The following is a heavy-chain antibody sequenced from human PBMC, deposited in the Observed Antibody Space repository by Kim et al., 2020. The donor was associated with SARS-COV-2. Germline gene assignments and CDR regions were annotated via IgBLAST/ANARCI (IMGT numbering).Heavy chain of an antibody. CDR3: AKVDTAMASAYGMDV. J-gene: IGHJ6*02. CDR1: GFTFDDYA. Sequence: GGSLRLSCAASGFTFDDYAMHWVRQAPGKGLEWVSGISWNSGSIGYADSVKGRFTISRDNAKNSLYLQMNSLRAEDTALYYCAKVDTAMASAYGMDVWGQGTTVTVSS. V-gene: IGHV3-9*01. D-gene: IGHD5-18*01. CDR2: ISWNSGSI.